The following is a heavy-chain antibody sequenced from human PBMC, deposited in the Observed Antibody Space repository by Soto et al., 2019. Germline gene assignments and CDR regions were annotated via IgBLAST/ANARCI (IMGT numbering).Heavy chain of an antibody. CDR2: INHSGST. CDR1: GGSFSGYY. J-gene: IGHJ6*02. D-gene: IGHD6-13*01. CDR3: ARIAAAGNHYYYYYGMDV. Sequence: SETLSLTCAVYGGSFSGYYWSWIRQPPGKGLEWIGEINHSGSTNYNPSLKSRVTISVDTSKNQFSLKLSSVTAADTAVYYCARIAAAGNHYYYYYGMDVWGQGTTVTVSS. V-gene: IGHV4-34*01.